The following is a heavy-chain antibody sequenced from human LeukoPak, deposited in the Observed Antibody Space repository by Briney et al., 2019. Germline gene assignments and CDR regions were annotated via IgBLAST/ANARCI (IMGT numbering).Heavy chain of an antibody. V-gene: IGHV4-34*01. Sequence: PSETLSLTCAVYGGSFSGYYWSWIRQPPGKGLEWIGEINHSGSTNYNPSLKSRVTISVDTSKNQFSLKLSSVTAADTAVYYCARGSQQWLVQRPYYYYYMDVWGKGTTVTVSS. CDR2: INHSGST. J-gene: IGHJ6*03. D-gene: IGHD6-19*01. CDR3: ARGSQQWLVQRPYYYYYMDV. CDR1: GGSFSGYY.